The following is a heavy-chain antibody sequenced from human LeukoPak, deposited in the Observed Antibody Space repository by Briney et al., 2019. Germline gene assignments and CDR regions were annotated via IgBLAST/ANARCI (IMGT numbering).Heavy chain of an antibody. CDR3: AKDRTMVRGVIVNWFDH. D-gene: IGHD3-10*01. CDR2: ISYDGSNK. CDR1: GFTFSSYG. Sequence: GRSLRLSCAASGFTFSSYGIHWVRQAPGKGLEWVAVISYDGSNKYYADSVKGRFTISRDNSKNTLYLQMNSLRAEDTAVYYCAKDRTMVRGVIVNWFDHWGQGTLVTVSS. V-gene: IGHV3-30*18. J-gene: IGHJ5*02.